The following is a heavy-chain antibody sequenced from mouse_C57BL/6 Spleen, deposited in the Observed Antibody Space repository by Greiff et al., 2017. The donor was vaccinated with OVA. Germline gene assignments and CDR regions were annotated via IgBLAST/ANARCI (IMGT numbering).Heavy chain of an antibody. CDR1: GYTFTSYW. D-gene: IGHD1-1*01. Sequence: VKLQQPGAELVRPGSSVKLSCKASGYTFTSYWMDWVKQRPGQGLEWIGNIYPSDSETHYNQKFKDKATLTVDKSSSTAYMQLSSLTSEDSAVYYCARRGYGSSWFAYWGQGTLVTVSA. J-gene: IGHJ3*01. CDR2: IYPSDSET. V-gene: IGHV1-61*01. CDR3: ARRGYGSSWFAY.